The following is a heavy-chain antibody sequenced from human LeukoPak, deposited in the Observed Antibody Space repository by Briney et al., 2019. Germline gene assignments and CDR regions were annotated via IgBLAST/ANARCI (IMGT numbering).Heavy chain of an antibody. CDR1: GFTLSSYS. V-gene: IGHV3-21*01. Sequence: GGSLRLSGAASGFTLSSYSMNWVRQAPRKGLEWVSSISSSSSYIYYADSVKGRFTISRDNAKNSLYLQMNSLRAEDTAVYYCARGPDILTGAEFNYWGQGTLVTVSS. J-gene: IGHJ4*02. D-gene: IGHD3-9*01. CDR2: ISSSSSYI. CDR3: ARGPDILTGAEFNY.